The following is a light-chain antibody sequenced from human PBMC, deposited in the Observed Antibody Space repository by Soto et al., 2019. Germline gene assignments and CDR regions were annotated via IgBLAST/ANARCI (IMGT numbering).Light chain of an antibody. CDR2: GIS. CDR1: QSISSTS. V-gene: IGKV3-20*01. CDR3: QHYSNSLWT. J-gene: IGKJ1*01. Sequence: EIVLTQSPGTLSLSPGERATLSCRASQSISSTSLAWYQQKPGQAPRLLIYGISSRATGIPDRFSGSGSGTDFTLTINRLEPEDVAVYFCQHYSNSLWTFGQGTQVEIK.